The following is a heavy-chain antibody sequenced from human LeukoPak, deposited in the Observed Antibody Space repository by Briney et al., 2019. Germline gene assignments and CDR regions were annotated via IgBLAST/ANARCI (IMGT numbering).Heavy chain of an antibody. CDR3: AKVRVGATSFDY. D-gene: IGHD1-26*01. CDR1: GFTFSSYA. V-gene: IGHV3-23*01. J-gene: IGHJ4*02. Sequence: TGGSLRLSCAASGFTFSSYAMSWVRQAPGKGLEWVSAISGSGGSTYYADSVKGRFTISRDNSKNTLYLQMNSLRAEDTAVYYCAKVRVGATSFDYWGQGTLVTVSS. CDR2: ISGSGGST.